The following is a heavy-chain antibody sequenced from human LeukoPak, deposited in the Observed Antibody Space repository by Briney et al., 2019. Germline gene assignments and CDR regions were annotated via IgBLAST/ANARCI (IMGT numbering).Heavy chain of an antibody. CDR1: GGSFSGYY. CDR2: INHSGST. Sequence: KPSETLSLTCAVYGGSFSGYYWSWIRLPPGKGLEWIGEINHSGSTNYNPSLKSRVTISVDTSKNQFSLKLSSVTAADTAVYYCARGAISMYYYDSSGWFDPWGQRTLVTVSS. CDR3: ARGAISMYYYDSSGWFDP. V-gene: IGHV4-34*01. D-gene: IGHD3-22*01. J-gene: IGHJ5*02.